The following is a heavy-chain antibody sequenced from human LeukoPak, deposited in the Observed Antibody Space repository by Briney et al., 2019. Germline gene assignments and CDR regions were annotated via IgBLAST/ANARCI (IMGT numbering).Heavy chain of an antibody. D-gene: IGHD7-27*01. CDR2: IYYTGT. V-gene: IGHV4-59*02. J-gene: IGHJ4*02. CDR3: ASRKLGNDN. Sequence: SETLSLTCTVSGGSVTDYYWSWIRQSPGKGLEWIGYIYYTGTSYNPSLKSRVTISADTSKNQFSLKLISVTAADTAVYYCASRKLGNDNWGQGTLVTVSS. CDR1: GGSVTDYY.